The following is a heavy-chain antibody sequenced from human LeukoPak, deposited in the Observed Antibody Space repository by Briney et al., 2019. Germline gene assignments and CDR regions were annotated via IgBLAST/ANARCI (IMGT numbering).Heavy chain of an antibody. Sequence: PSETLSLTCTVSGGSISSYYWSWIRQPPGKGLEWIGYIYYSGNTNYNPSLKSRVTISVDTSKNQFSLKLSSVTAADTAVYYCARDGWVAAAGTHYFDYWGQGTLVTVSS. CDR1: GGSISSYY. J-gene: IGHJ4*02. D-gene: IGHD6-13*01. CDR2: IYYSGNT. CDR3: ARDGWVAAAGTHYFDY. V-gene: IGHV4-59*01.